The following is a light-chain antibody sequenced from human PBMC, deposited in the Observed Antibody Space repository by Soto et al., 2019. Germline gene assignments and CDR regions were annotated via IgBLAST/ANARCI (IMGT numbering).Light chain of an antibody. J-gene: IGKJ5*01. CDR2: GAS. CDR1: QSVGGTF. Sequence: ENGLTQAPATLSLSLKEGDTLPCLPSQSVGGTFLAWYQQKGGQAPRLLIHGASNRATGIPDRFSGSGSGTDFTLTISRLEPEDFAVYYCQQYGSSPITFCQGTLLEI. V-gene: IGKV3-20*01. CDR3: QQYGSSPIT.